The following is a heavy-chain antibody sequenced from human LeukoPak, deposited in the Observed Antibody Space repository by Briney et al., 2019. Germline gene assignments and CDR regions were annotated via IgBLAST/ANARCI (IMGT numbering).Heavy chain of an antibody. CDR1: GESFSGYY. V-gene: IGHV4-34*11. D-gene: IGHD1-1*01. CDR2: IYYSGST. J-gene: IGHJ4*02. Sequence: SETLSLTCAVYGESFSGYYWSWIRQPPGKGLEWIGYIYYSGSTNYNPSLKSRVTLSVDTSRNQFSLSLRSMTAADTAVYYCARTEPSGTTSHWGQGTLVTVSS. CDR3: ARTEPSGTTSH.